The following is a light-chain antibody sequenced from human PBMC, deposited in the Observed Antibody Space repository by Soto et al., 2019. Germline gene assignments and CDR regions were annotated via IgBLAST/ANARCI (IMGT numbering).Light chain of an antibody. J-gene: IGLJ3*02. CDR1: SSNIGSNY. Sequence: QSVLTQPPSASGTPGQRVTISCSGSSSNIGSNYVSWYQQLPGTAPKLLIYSNSRRPSGVPDRFSGSKSATSASLAISGLRSEDEADYYCAAWDDSLSGLVFGGGTKVTVL. CDR3: AAWDDSLSGLV. V-gene: IGLV1-47*02. CDR2: SNS.